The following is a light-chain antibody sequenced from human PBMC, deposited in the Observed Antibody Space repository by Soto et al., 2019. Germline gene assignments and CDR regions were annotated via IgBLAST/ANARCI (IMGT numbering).Light chain of an antibody. CDR3: QQYNSAWP. Sequence: DIRMCQSPSTLSASIGDRVTITCRASQSISSWLAWYQQKPGKAPKLLIYDASSLESGVPSRFSGSGSGTEFTLTISSLQPDDFATYYCQQYNSAWPSGQGAK. V-gene: IGKV1-5*01. CDR2: DAS. J-gene: IGKJ1*01. CDR1: QSISSW.